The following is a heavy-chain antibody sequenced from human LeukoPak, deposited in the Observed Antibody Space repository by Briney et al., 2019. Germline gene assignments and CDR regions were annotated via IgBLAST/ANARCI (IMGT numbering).Heavy chain of an antibody. V-gene: IGHV3-33*01. D-gene: IGHD3-22*01. CDR3: AREDSSGAFDI. CDR2: VWYDESNK. J-gene: IGHJ3*02. CDR1: GFTFGSYY. Sequence: PGGSLRLSCAASGFTFGSYYMHWVRQAPGKGLEWVAVVWYDESNKYYVDSVKGRFTISRDNSKNTLYLQMNSLRVEDTALYYCAREDSSGAFDIWGQGTMVTVSS.